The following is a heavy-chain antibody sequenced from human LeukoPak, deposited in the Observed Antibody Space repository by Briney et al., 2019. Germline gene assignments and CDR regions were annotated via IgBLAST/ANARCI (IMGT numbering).Heavy chain of an antibody. CDR3: AKITGPGSGGFDV. D-gene: IGHD3-10*01. J-gene: IGHJ2*01. Sequence: GASVKVSCKASGYSFSSFSMNWVRQAPGQGPEWMGWVNTNTGKSTYAQGFASRFVFSLDTSVTTAFLQINNLEPEDTAVYYCAKITGPGSGGFDVWGRGSLVTVSS. CDR1: GYSFSSFS. CDR2: VNTNTGKS. V-gene: IGHV7-4-1*02.